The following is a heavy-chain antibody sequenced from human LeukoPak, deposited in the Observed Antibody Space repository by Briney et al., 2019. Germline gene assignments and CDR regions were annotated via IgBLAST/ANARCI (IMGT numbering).Heavy chain of an antibody. CDR1: GFTFSSYA. CDR2: IPYDGSNK. Sequence: SGGSLRLSCAASGFTFSSYAMHWVRQAPGKGLEWVAVIPYDGSNKYYADSVKGRFTISRDNSKNTLYLQMNSLRAEDTAVYYCARDGPLGYCTNGVCSNWFDPWGQGTLVTVSS. J-gene: IGHJ5*02. CDR3: ARDGPLGYCTNGVCSNWFDP. V-gene: IGHV3-30-3*01. D-gene: IGHD2-8*01.